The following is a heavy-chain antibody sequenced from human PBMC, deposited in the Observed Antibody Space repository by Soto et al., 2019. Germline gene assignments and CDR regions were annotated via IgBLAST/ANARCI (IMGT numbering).Heavy chain of an antibody. D-gene: IGHD2-15*01. CDR3: GKVLVGATGHTDSDS. J-gene: IGHJ4*02. Sequence: SSETLSLTCTVSGGSIYRSGYYWGWIRQPPGRGLERIGNIDYNGVTYSNPSLKSRVTISRDTSKSQFSLKLTSVTAADTALYYCGKVLVGATGHTDSDSWGPGTLVTVSS. V-gene: IGHV4-39*01. CDR2: IDYNGVT. CDR1: GGSIYRSGYY.